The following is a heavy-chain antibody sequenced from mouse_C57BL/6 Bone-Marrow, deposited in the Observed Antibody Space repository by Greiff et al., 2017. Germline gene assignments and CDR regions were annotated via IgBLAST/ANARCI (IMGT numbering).Heavy chain of an antibody. J-gene: IGHJ4*01. Sequence: EVQLQESGPGLVKPSQSLSLTCSVTGYSITSGYYWNWIRQFPGNKLEWMGYISYDGSNNYNPSLKNRISITRDTSKNQFFLKLNSVTTEDTATYYCARQGQLRPVYAMDYWGQGTSVTVSS. CDR1: GYSITSGYY. V-gene: IGHV3-6*01. D-gene: IGHD3-2*02. CDR3: ARQGQLRPVYAMDY. CDR2: ISYDGSN.